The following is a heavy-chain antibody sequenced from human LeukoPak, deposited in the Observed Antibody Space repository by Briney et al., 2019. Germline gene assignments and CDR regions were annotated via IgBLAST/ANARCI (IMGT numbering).Heavy chain of an antibody. CDR2: ISYDGSNK. D-gene: IGHD6-13*01. CDR1: GFTFSSYG. CDR3: AKDISGYSSSWSTGVKYFQH. J-gene: IGHJ1*01. Sequence: GGSLRLSCAASGFTFSSYGMHWVRQAPGKGLEWVAVISYDGSNKYYADSVKGRFTISRDNSKNTLYLQMNSLRAEDTAVYYCAKDISGYSSSWSTGVKYFQHWGQGTLVTVSS. V-gene: IGHV3-30*18.